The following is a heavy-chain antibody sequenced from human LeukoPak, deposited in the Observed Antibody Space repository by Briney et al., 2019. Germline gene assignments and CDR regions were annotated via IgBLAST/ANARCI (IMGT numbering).Heavy chain of an antibody. V-gene: IGHV3-30-3*01. D-gene: IGHD6-13*01. CDR1: GFTFSSYA. J-gene: IGHJ6*02. CDR2: ISYDGSNK. Sequence: GGSLRLSCAASGFTFSSYAMHWVRQAPGKGLEWVAVISYDGSNKYYADSVEGRFTISKDNSKNTVYLQMSSLRVDDTAVYYCAKAASSSWPPYYYGMDVWGQGTTVTVSS. CDR3: AKAASSSWPPYYYGMDV.